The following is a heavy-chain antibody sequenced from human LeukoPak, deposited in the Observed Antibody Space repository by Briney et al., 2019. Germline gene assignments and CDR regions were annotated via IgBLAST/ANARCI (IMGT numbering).Heavy chain of an antibody. CDR1: GYTFTSYY. V-gene: IGHV1-46*01. CDR3: ARVVVGDIAAFDI. Sequence: ASVKVSCKASGYTFTSYYMHWLRQAPGQGLEWMGIINPSGGSTSYAQKFQGRVTMTRDTSTSTVYMELSSLRSEDTAVYYCARVVVGDIAAFDIWGQGTMVTVSS. J-gene: IGHJ3*02. D-gene: IGHD4-17*01. CDR2: INPSGGST.